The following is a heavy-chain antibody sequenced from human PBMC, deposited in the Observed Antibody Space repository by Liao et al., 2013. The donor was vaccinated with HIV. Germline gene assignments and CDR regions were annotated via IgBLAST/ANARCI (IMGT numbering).Heavy chain of an antibody. CDR3: TRDRAYCGGDCHYFDF. Sequence: QVRLQESGPGLVKPSETLSLTCTVSGGSITTYYWTWIRQPAGKGLEWIGRIYTGESANYNPSLKSRVTMSVDTSKNQFSLRLTSVTAADTAVYYCTRDRAYCGGDCHYFDFWGQGTLVTVSS. J-gene: IGHJ4*02. V-gene: IGHV4-4*07. D-gene: IGHD2-21*01. CDR1: GGSITTYY. CDR2: IYTGESA.